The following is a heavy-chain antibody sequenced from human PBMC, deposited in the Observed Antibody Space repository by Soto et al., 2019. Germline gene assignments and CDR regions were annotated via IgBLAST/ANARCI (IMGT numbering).Heavy chain of an antibody. V-gene: IGHV3-23*01. CDR3: AKDGYYYDSSGYYY. D-gene: IGHD3-22*01. J-gene: IGHJ4*02. CDR2: ISGSGGST. CDR1: GFTFSSYA. Sequence: SLRLSCAASGFTFSSYAMSWVRQAPGKGLEWVSAISGSGGSTYYADSVKGRFTISRDNSKNTLYLQMNSLRAEDTAVYYCAKDGYYYDSSGYYYWGQGTLVTVSS.